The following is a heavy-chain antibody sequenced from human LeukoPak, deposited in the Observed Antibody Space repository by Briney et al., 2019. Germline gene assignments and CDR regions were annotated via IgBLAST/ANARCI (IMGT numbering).Heavy chain of an antibody. CDR1: GFTFSSYS. Sequence: PGGSLRLSCAASGFTFSSYSMNWVRQAPGKGLEWVSSISSSSSYIYYADSVKGRFTISRDNAKNSLYLQMNSLRAEDTAVYYCASAIGEWEPLDFDYWGQGTLVTVSS. J-gene: IGHJ4*02. CDR2: ISSSSSYI. CDR3: ASAIGEWEPLDFDY. V-gene: IGHV3-21*01. D-gene: IGHD1-26*01.